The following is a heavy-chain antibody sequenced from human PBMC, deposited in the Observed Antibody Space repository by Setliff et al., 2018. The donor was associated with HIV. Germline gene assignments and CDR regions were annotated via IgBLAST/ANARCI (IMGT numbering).Heavy chain of an antibody. CDR2: INTGDGDT. J-gene: IGHJ4*02. CDR3: ARSYHYGSGSPRTLGY. D-gene: IGHD3-10*01. V-gene: IGHV1-3*04. CDR1: GYTFTNYA. Sequence: ASVKVSCKASGYTFTNYAIHWVRQAPGQRLEWMGWINTGDGDTRYSQTFQGRVTITADKSTSTAYMELSSLRSEDTAVYYCARSYHYGSGSPRTLGYWGQGTLVTVSS.